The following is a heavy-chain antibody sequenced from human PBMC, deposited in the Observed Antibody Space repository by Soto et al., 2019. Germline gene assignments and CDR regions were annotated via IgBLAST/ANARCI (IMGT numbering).Heavy chain of an antibody. D-gene: IGHD6-19*01. V-gene: IGHV3-23*01. CDR1: GFTFGTYA. Sequence: PGGSLRLFCAASGFTFGTYAMNWVRQAPGKGLEWVASTPGSGGSAYYADSVQGRFTISRDNTKSTLYLQMDSLRPEDTAIYYCAKGGSSGWYYFDLWGQGTLVTVSS. J-gene: IGHJ4*02. CDR2: TPGSGGSA. CDR3: AKGGSSGWYYFDL.